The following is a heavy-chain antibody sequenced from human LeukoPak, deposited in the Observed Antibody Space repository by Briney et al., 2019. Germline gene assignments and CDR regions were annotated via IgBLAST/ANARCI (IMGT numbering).Heavy chain of an antibody. CDR1: GFTFSDYY. CDR3: AKETGTSFDY. V-gene: IGHV3-11*01. CDR2: ISSSGSTK. D-gene: IGHD1-7*01. Sequence: GGSLRLSCAASGFTFSDYYMSWIRQAPGKGLEYVSLISSSGSTKYYADSVKGRFTISRDNSKNTLYLQMNSLRAEDTAVYYCAKETGTSFDYWGQGTLVTVSS. J-gene: IGHJ4*02.